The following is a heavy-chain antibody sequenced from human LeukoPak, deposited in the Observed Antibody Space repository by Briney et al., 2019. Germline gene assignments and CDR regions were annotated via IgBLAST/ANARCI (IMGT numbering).Heavy chain of an antibody. CDR3: AKPPGLVGVGDY. V-gene: IGHV3-23*01. CDR1: GFTFSNNV. CDR2: ISANGDVT. J-gene: IGHJ4*02. D-gene: IGHD1-26*01. Sequence: QAGGSLRLSCEASGFTFSNNVMTWVRQVPGKGLEWVSYISANGDVTYYADSVKGRFTISRDNSNNTLYLQMNSLRAEDAAVYFCAKPPGLVGVGDYRGQGTLVTVSS.